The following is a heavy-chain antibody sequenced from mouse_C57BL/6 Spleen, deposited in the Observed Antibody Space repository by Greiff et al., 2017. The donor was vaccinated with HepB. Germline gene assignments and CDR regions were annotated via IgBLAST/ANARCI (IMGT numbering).Heavy chain of an antibody. CDR2: IYPGDGDT. Sequence: LEESGPELVKPGASVKISCKASGYAFSSSWMNWVKQRPGKGLEWIGRIYPGDGDTNYNGKFKGKATLTADKSSSTAYMQLSSLTSEDSAVYFCARGYYGSSYGYFDYWGQGTTLTVSS. CDR1: GYAFSSSW. V-gene: IGHV1-82*01. CDR3: ARGYYGSSYGYFDY. D-gene: IGHD1-1*01. J-gene: IGHJ2*01.